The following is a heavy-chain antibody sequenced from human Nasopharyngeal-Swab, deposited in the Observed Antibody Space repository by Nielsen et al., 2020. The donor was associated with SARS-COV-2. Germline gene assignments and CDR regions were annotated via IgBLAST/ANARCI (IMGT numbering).Heavy chain of an antibody. CDR2: INTNAGTA. CDR3: ARDTWDV. CDR1: GYTFIKYA. Sequence: ASVKVSCKASGYTFIKYAINWVRQAPGQGLEWMGWINTNAGTATYVQGFTGRFVFSLDTSVSTAYLQIDSLRTEDSAVFYCARDTWDVWGQGTTVTVSS. V-gene: IGHV7-4-1*01. J-gene: IGHJ6*02. D-gene: IGHD2/OR15-2a*01.